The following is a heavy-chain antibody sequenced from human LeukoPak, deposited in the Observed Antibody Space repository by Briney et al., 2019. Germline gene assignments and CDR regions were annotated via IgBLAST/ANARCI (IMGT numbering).Heavy chain of an antibody. CDR2: IYYSGST. V-gene: IGHV4-39*01. CDR1: GGSISSSSYY. Sequence: SETLSLTCTVSGGSISSSSYYWGWIRQPPGKGLEWIGSIYYSGSTSYNPSLKSRVTISVDTSKNQFSLKLSSVTAADTAVYYCARVQYIVVVTPDAFDIWGQGTMVTVSS. D-gene: IGHD2-21*02. J-gene: IGHJ3*02. CDR3: ARVQYIVVVTPDAFDI.